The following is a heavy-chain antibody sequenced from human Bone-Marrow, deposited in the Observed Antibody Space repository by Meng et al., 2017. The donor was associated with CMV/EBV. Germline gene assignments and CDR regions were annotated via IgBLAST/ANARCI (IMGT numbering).Heavy chain of an antibody. Sequence: SGFTFGGYGMHWVRQAPGKGLEWVAVISYDGSNKYYADSVKGRFTISRDNSKNTLYLQMNSLRAEDTAVYYCAKDDFWSGSTNYFDYWGQGTLVTVSS. D-gene: IGHD3-3*01. J-gene: IGHJ4*02. V-gene: IGHV3-30*18. CDR3: AKDDFWSGSTNYFDY. CDR1: GFTFGGYG. CDR2: ISYDGSNK.